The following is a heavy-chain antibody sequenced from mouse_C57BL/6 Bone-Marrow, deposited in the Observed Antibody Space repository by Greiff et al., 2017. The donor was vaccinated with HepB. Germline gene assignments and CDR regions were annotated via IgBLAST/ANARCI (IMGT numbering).Heavy chain of an antibody. D-gene: IGHD1-1*01. CDR2: ISDGGSYT. V-gene: IGHV5-4*01. CDR3: ARSLRSHWYFDV. J-gene: IGHJ1*03. Sequence: EVQLVESGGGLVKPGGSLKLSCAASGFTFSSYAMSWVRQTPEKRLEWVATISDGGSYTYYPDNVKGRFTISRDNAKNNLYLQMSHLKSEDTAMYYCARSLRSHWYFDVWGTGTTVTVSS. CDR1: GFTFSSYA.